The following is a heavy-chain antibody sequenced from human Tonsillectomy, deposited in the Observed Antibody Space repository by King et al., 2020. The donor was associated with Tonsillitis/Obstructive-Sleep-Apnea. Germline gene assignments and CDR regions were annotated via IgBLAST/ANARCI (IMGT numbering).Heavy chain of an antibody. V-gene: IGHV3-11*01. D-gene: IGHD6-13*01. CDR3: ARDGDSRTWYQFYSYYMQV. J-gene: IGHJ6*03. CDR2: ISSSGNTI. CDR1: GFTFSDYY. Sequence: VQLVESGGGLVKPGGSLRLSCAASGFTFSDYYMSWIRQTPGKGLEWVSYISSSGNTIYYADSVKGRFTISRDNAKNSLFLQMNSLRAEDTAVYYCARDGDSRTWYQFYSYYMQVWGKGTTVPVFS.